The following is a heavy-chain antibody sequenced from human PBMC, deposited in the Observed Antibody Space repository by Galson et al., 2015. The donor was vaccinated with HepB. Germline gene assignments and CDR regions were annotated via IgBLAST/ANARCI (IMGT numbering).Heavy chain of an antibody. Sequence: PALVKPTQTLTLTCTFSGFSLSTSGMRVSWIRQPPGKALEWLARIDWDDDEFYSTSLKTRLTISKDTSKNQVILTMTNMDPVDTATYYCARTLATAGTFDPWGQGTLVTVSS. CDR2: IDWDDDE. CDR3: ARTLATAGTFDP. V-gene: IGHV2-70*04. D-gene: IGHD6-13*01. J-gene: IGHJ5*02. CDR1: GFSLSTSGMR.